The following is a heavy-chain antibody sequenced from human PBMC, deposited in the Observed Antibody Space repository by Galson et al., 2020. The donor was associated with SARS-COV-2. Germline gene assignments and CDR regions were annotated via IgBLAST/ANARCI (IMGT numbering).Heavy chain of an antibody. CDR2: INPDSGGT. Sequence: ASVKVSCKASGYTFTGYYIHWVRQAPGQGLEWMGWINPDSGGTKYAQKFQGRVSMTRDTSISTGYMELSRLRSDDTAVYYCARARVRAAAGRLNYYYYGRDVWGQGTTVTVSS. V-gene: IGHV1-2*02. CDR3: ARARVRAAAGRLNYYYYGRDV. D-gene: IGHD6-13*01. CDR1: GYTFTGYY. J-gene: IGHJ6*02.